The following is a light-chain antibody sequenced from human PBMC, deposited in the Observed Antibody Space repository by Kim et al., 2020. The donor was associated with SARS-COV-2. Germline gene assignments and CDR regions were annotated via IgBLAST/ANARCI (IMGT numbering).Light chain of an antibody. CDR2: EDD. J-gene: IGLJ2*01. Sequence: GKTVTSSGHHSCGSIADNYLQCYQQRPGGVPTTVIYEDDQIPSGVSDLFSGSIDNFSNTASLPSSELRTEDLADYYCQSYNRDNVIFGGGTQLTVL. CDR1: CGSIADNY. V-gene: IGLV6-57*03. CDR3: QSYNRDNVI.